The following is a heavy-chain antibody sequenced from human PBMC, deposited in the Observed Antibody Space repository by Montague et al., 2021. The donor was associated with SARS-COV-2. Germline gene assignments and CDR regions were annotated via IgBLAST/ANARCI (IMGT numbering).Heavy chain of an antibody. CDR1: GRSINYSGYY. CDR3: ARWTLEVVVKAFDI. J-gene: IGHJ3*02. D-gene: IGHD3-22*01. Sequence: SETLSLTCTVSGRSINYSGYYWGWIRQPPGKGLEWIGSISYSGSTYYNLSLKSRVTTSADTSKNQFSLKLSSVTAADTAIYYCARWTLEVVVKAFDIWGQGTMVTVSP. V-gene: IGHV4-39*01. CDR2: ISYSGST.